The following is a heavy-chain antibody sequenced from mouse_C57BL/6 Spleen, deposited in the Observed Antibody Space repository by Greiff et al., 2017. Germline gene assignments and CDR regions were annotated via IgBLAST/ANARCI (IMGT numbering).Heavy chain of an antibody. CDR1: GYAFSSSW. J-gene: IGHJ3*01. V-gene: IGHV1-82*01. CDR3: ARESGYDDAY. Sequence: VQLVESGPELVKPGASVKISCKASGYAFSSSWMNWVKQRPGKGLEWIGRIYPGDGDTNYNGKFKGKATLTADKSSSTAYMQLSSLTSEDSAVYFCARESGYDDAYWGQGTLVTVSA. D-gene: IGHD2-2*01. CDR2: IYPGDGDT.